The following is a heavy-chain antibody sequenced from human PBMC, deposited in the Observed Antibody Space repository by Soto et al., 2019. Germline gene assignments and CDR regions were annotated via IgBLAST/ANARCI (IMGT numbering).Heavy chain of an antibody. V-gene: IGHV4-34*01. CDR3: ARGLISGSHYSGGWYYFDS. J-gene: IGHJ4*02. D-gene: IGHD1-26*01. Sequence: QVQLQQSGAGLLKPSETLSLTCDVYGGSFSDYIWTWIRQTPGKGLQWIGQINHSGSANYNPSLKRRVTISVHTSSSQFSLELSSVTAADTAVYYCARGLISGSHYSGGWYYFDSWGQGTQVTVSS. CDR1: GGSFSDYI. CDR2: INHSGSA.